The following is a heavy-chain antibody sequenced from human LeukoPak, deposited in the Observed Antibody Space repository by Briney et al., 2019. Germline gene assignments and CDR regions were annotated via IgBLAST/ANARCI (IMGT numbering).Heavy chain of an antibody. D-gene: IGHD2-15*01. J-gene: IGHJ4*02. CDR2: IKQDGSEK. Sequence: GGSLRLSCAASGFTFSSYWMSWVRQAPGKGLEWVANIKQDGSEKYYVDSVKGRFTISRDNAKNSLYLQMDSLTAEDTAVYYCARDSTYSSGSRFYDRFDYWGQGTLVTVSS. CDR1: GFTFSSYW. CDR3: ARDSTYSSGSRFYDRFDY. V-gene: IGHV3-7*03.